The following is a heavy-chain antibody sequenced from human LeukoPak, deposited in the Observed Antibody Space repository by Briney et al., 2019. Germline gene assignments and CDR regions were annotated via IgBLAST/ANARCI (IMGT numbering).Heavy chain of an antibody. CDR3: ARARPHYGSGSYYNRPLYYYYYYMDV. CDR2: INPNSGGT. V-gene: IGHV1-2*06. D-gene: IGHD3-10*01. Sequence: ASVKVSCKASGYTFTGYYMHWVRQAPGQGLEWMGRINPNSGGTNYAQKFQGRVTMTRDTSINTAYMELSRLRSDDTAVYYCARARPHYGSGSYYNRPLYYYYYYMDVWGKGTTVTVSS. J-gene: IGHJ6*03. CDR1: GYTFTGYY.